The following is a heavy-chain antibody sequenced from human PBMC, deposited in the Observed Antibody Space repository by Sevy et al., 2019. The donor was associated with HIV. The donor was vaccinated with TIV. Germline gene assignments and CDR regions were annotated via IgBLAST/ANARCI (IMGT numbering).Heavy chain of an antibody. D-gene: IGHD4-17*01. CDR2: ISGGGTYI. Sequence: GGSLRLSCATSEFTFSSYSMNWVRQAPGNGLEWVSSISGGGTYIYYADSVKGRFTISRANAKNSLSLQMNSLRAEDTAVYYCARGTHDYGDYDRDAFDIWGQGTMVTVSS. CDR1: EFTFSSYS. J-gene: IGHJ3*02. V-gene: IGHV3-21*01. CDR3: ARGTHDYGDYDRDAFDI.